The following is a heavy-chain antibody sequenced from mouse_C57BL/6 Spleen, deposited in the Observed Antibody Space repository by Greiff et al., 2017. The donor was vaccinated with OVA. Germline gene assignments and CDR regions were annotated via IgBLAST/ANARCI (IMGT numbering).Heavy chain of an antibody. CDR2: INPSNGGT. CDR1: GYTFTSYW. Sequence: QVQLQQPGTDLVKPGASVKLSCKASGYTFTSYWMHWVKQRPGQGLEWIGNINPSNGGTNYNEKFKSKATLTVDKSSSTAYMQLSSLTSEDSAVYYFARGGWDYAMDYWGQGTSVTVSS. J-gene: IGHJ4*01. D-gene: IGHD1-1*02. V-gene: IGHV1-53*01. CDR3: ARGGWDYAMDY.